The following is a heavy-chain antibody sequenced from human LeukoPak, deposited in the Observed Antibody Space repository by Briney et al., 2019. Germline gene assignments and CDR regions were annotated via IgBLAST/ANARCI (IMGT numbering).Heavy chain of an antibody. D-gene: IGHD3-10*01. CDR1: GFTFSSYA. CDR3: ARDLGYYGSGSYYRTKLPDY. Sequence: GGSLRLSCAASGFTFSSYAMHWVRLAPGKGLEWVAVISYDGSNKYYADSVKGRFTISRDNSKNALYLQMNSLRAEDTAVYYCARDLGYYGSGSYYRTKLPDYWGQGTLVTVSS. J-gene: IGHJ4*02. V-gene: IGHV3-30-3*01. CDR2: ISYDGSNK.